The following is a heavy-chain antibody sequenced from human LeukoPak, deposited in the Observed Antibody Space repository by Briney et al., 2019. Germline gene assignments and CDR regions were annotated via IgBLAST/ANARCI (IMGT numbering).Heavy chain of an antibody. V-gene: IGHV3-30*02. J-gene: IGHJ4*02. CDR2: IRYDGSNK. D-gene: IGHD5-18*01. CDR3: AKDTVDTAMVKSPEGLVDY. Sequence: PGGSLRLSCAASGFTFSSYGMHWVRQAPGKGLEWVAFIRYDGSNKYYADSVKGRFTISGDNSKNTLYLQMNSLRAEDTAVYYCAKDTVDTAMVKSPEGLVDYWGQGTLVTVSS. CDR1: GFTFSSYG.